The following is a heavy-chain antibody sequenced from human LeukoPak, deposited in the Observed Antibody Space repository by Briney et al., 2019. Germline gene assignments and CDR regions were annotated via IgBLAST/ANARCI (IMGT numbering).Heavy chain of an antibody. V-gene: IGHV5-51*01. Sequence: GESLKISCKDSGYSFTSYWIGWVRQMPGKGLEWMGIIYPGDSDPRYSPSFQGQVTISADKSINTAYLQWSSLKAPDTAMYYCARSRAPGAADAFDIWGQGTMVTVSS. J-gene: IGHJ3*02. D-gene: IGHD7-27*01. CDR2: IYPGDSDP. CDR3: ARSRAPGAADAFDI. CDR1: GYSFTSYW.